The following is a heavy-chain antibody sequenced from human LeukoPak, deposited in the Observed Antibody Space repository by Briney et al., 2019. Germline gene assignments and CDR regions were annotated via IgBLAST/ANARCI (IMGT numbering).Heavy chain of an antibody. CDR3: ARSPFSGILDY. Sequence: PSETLSLTCTVSGGSISSYYWSWLRQPPGKGLEWIGYIYYSGSTNYNPSLKSRVTISVDTSKNQFSLKLSSVTAADTAVYYCARSPFSGILDYWGQGTLVTVSS. CDR2: IYYSGST. D-gene: IGHD3-9*01. CDR1: GGSISSYY. J-gene: IGHJ4*02. V-gene: IGHV4-59*01.